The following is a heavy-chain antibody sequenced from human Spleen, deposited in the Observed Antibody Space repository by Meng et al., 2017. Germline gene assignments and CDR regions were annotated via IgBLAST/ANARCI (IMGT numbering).Heavy chain of an antibody. CDR3: ARAPLNYDILTGSPDY. CDR2: IYYSGST. J-gene: IGHJ4*02. V-gene: IGHV4-31*03. D-gene: IGHD3-9*01. CDR1: GGSISSGGYY. Sequence: QVHLQESGPGLVKPSQTLSLTCTVSGGSISSGGYYWSWIRQHPGKGLEWIGYIYYSGSTYYNPSLKSRLTISVDTSKNQFSLKLSSVTAADSAVYYCARAPLNYDILTGSPDYWGQGTLVTVSS.